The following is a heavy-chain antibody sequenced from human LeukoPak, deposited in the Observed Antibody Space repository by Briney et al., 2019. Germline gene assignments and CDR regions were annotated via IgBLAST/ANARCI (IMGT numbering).Heavy chain of an antibody. Sequence: SETLSLTCTVSGGSISSSSYYWGWIRQPPGKGLEWIGSIYYSGSTYYNPSLKSRVTISVDTSKNQFSLKLSSVTAADTAVYYCARSYSSSWHTDDKRNVGFDPWGQGTLVTVSS. CDR2: IYYSGST. V-gene: IGHV4-39*07. D-gene: IGHD6-13*01. CDR1: GGSISSSSYY. J-gene: IGHJ5*02. CDR3: ARSYSSSWHTDDKRNVGFDP.